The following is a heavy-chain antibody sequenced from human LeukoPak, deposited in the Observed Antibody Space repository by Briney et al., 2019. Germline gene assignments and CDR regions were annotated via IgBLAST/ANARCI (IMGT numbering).Heavy chain of an antibody. Sequence: PSETLSLTCTVSGGSISSYYWSWIRQPPGKGLEWIGYIYYSGSTNYNPSLKSRVTISVDTSKNQFSLKLSSVTAADTAVYYCARDNYYDSSGYRYWGQGTLVTVSS. V-gene: IGHV4-59*12. CDR3: ARDNYYDSSGYRY. CDR2: IYYSGST. CDR1: GGSISSYY. D-gene: IGHD3-22*01. J-gene: IGHJ4*02.